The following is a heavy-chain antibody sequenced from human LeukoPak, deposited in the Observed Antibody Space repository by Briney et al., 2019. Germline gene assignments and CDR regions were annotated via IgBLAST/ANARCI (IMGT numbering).Heavy chain of an antibody. J-gene: IGHJ4*02. CDR2: IKQDGSEK. CDR1: GFTFSSYW. CDR3: ARDLRITIFGVVIIYDY. D-gene: IGHD3-3*01. V-gene: IGHV3-7*01. Sequence: PGGSLRLSCAASGFTFSSYWMSWVRQAPGKGLEWVANIKQDGSEKYYVDSVKGRFTISRDNAKNSLYLQMNSLRAEDTAVYYCARDLRITIFGVVIIYDYWGQGTLATVSS.